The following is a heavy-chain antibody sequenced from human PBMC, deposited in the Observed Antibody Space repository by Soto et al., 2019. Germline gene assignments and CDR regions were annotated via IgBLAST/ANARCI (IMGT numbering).Heavy chain of an antibody. J-gene: IGHJ4*02. CDR2: ISSSSSYI. Sequence: AGGSQRLSCTASGFNFRSYGRNWVRQDPGKGLEWVSSISSSSSYIYYADSVKGRFTISRDNAKNSLYLQMNSLRAEDTAVYYCARDYQREYSGYDLSGYWGQGTLVTVSS. V-gene: IGHV3-21*01. CDR3: ARDYQREYSGYDLSGY. D-gene: IGHD5-12*01. CDR1: GFNFRSYG.